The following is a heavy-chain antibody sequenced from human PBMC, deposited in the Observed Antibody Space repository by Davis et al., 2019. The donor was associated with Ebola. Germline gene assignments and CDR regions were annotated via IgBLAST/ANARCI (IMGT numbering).Heavy chain of an antibody. CDR2: IIPVFGIP. Sequence: SVKVSCKVSGGTFSNYAISWVRQAPGQGLDWMGGIIPVFGIPKYAQKFQGRVTITADESTSTAYMELSSLRSEDTAMYHCARLVSGYGSSWFVVATWGRDYWFDPWGQGTLVTVSS. D-gene: IGHD6-13*01. J-gene: IGHJ5*02. CDR1: GGTFSNYA. CDR3: ARLVSGYGSSWFVVATWGRDYWFDP. V-gene: IGHV1-69*13.